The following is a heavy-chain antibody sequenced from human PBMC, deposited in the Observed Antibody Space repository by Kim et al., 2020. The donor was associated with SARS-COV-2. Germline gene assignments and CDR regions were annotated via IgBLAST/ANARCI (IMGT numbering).Heavy chain of an antibody. CDR3: ARERGGWFDP. Sequence: GSTNYNPSLKSRVTTSVGTSKNQFSRKLSSVTAADTAVYYCARERGGWFDPWGQGTLVTVSS. V-gene: IGHV4-31*02. CDR2: GST. D-gene: IGHD2-15*01. J-gene: IGHJ5*02.